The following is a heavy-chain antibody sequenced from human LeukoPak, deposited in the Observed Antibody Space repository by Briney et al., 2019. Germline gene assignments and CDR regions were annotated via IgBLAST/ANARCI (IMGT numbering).Heavy chain of an antibody. CDR1: GFTFSNYG. D-gene: IGHD6-13*01. V-gene: IGHV3-30*02. J-gene: IGHJ3*02. Sequence: TGGSLRLSCAASGFTFSNYGIHWVRHAPGKGLEWVAFIRYDGSNKYYAESVKGRLTIPRDNSKNTLYLQMNSLRAEDTALFYCAKDIGPIALDAFDIWGQGTMVTVSS. CDR2: IRYDGSNK. CDR3: AKDIGPIALDAFDI.